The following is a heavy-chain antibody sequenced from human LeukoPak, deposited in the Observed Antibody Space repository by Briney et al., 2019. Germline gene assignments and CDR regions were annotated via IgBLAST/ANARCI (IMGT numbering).Heavy chain of an antibody. D-gene: IGHD3-22*01. CDR3: AREGNLGYYDSSGYYYFY. J-gene: IGHJ4*02. CDR2: ISGSGGST. V-gene: IGHV3-23*01. CDR1: GFTFSTYW. Sequence: PGGSLRLSCAASGFTFSTYWMTWVRQAPGKGLEWVPDISGSGGSTYYADSVKGRFTISRDNSKNTLYLQMNSLRAEDTAVYYCAREGNLGYYDSSGYYYFYWGQGTLVTVSS.